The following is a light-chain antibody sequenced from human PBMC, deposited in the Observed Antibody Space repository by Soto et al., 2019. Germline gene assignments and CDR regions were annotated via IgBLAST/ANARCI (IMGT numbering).Light chain of an antibody. CDR1: SANIGTGYD. CDR3: QSYDSGLSTYV. V-gene: IGLV1-40*01. J-gene: IGLJ1*01. Sequence: QSVLTQPPSVSGAPGQRVTISCTGGSANIGTGYDVHWYQQVPGTAPKLLIYGNNNRPSGIPDRFSGSKSDTSASLAIAGLQAEDEADYYCQSYDSGLSTYVFGTGPKFTVL. CDR2: GNN.